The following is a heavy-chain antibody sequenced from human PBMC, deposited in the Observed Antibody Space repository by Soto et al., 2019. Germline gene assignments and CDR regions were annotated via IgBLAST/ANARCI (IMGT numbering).Heavy chain of an antibody. CDR3: ARVGSRSSPIDF. Sequence: ASVKVSCKASGYSFTTYDITWVRQAPGQGLEWMGWISGYEGNTNYTQRLQGRVTMTTDTSTTTAYMELRSLKPDDTAVYYCARVGSRSSPIDFWGQGTLVPVSS. D-gene: IGHD6-6*01. V-gene: IGHV1-18*01. CDR2: ISGYEGNT. CDR1: GYSFTTYD. J-gene: IGHJ4*02.